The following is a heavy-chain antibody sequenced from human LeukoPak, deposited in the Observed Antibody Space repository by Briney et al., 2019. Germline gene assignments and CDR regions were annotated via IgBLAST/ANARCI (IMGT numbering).Heavy chain of an antibody. CDR3: ARDGSGYDFDY. V-gene: IGHV3-33*01. CDR1: GFTFSSYG. CDR2: IWYDGSNK. Sequence: GGSLRLSCAASGFTFSSYGMHWVRQAPGKGLEWVAVIWYDGSNKYYADSVKGRFTISRDNSKNTQYLQMNSLRAEDTAVYYCARDGSGYDFDYWGQGTLVTVSS. D-gene: IGHD5-12*01. J-gene: IGHJ4*02.